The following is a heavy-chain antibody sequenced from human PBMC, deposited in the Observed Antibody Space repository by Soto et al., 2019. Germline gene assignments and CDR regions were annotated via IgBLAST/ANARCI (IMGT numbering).Heavy chain of an antibody. Sequence: PGGSLRLSCAASGFTFSTYTIHWVRQAPGKGLEWVSSITSASFIKYADSVKGRFTISRDNAKNSLYLQMNSLRAEDTALYHCARVSDFFGDPLDYWGQGTLVTVSS. V-gene: IGHV3-21*01. CDR3: ARVSDFFGDPLDY. D-gene: IGHD4-17*01. J-gene: IGHJ4*02. CDR1: GFTFSTYT. CDR2: ITSASFI.